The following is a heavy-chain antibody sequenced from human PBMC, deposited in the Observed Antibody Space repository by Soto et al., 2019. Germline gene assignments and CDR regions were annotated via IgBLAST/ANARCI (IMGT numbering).Heavy chain of an antibody. CDR3: ARNRYYYDSSGYSVALNYYYYGMDV. Sequence: PGESLKISCKGSGYSFTSYWIGWVRQMPGKGLEWMGIIYPGDSDTRYSPSFQGQVTISADKSISTAYLQWSSLKASDTAMYYCARNRYYYDSSGYSVALNYYYYGMDVWGQGTTVTVSS. V-gene: IGHV5-51*01. D-gene: IGHD3-22*01. CDR2: IYPGDSDT. J-gene: IGHJ6*02. CDR1: GYSFTSYW.